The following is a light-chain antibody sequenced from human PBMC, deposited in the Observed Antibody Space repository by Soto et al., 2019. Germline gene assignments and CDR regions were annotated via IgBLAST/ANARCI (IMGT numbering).Light chain of an antibody. J-gene: IGKJ1*01. Sequence: EIVLTQSPATLSLSPGDRATLSCRASQTLSTYVAWYQQKPGQAPRLLIYDASSRATGIPARFSGSGSGADVTLTISSLEPEDFAVYYCQQRYNWPLTFGQGTKVEI. CDR1: QTLSTY. CDR2: DAS. V-gene: IGKV3-11*01. CDR3: QQRYNWPLT.